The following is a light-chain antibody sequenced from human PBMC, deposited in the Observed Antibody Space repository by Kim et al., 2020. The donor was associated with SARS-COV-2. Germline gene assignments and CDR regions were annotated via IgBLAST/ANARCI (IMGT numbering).Light chain of an antibody. CDR3: QQYYLWPRT. V-gene: IGKV3-15*01. Sequence: VSPAQGVTLSSRASQRINNNLAWYHQKPGQAPRLVIYGASTRATGIPARFSGSGSGTEFTLTISSLQPEDSAVDYCQQYYLWPRTFGVGTKVDIK. CDR1: QRINNN. J-gene: IGKJ4*02. CDR2: GAS.